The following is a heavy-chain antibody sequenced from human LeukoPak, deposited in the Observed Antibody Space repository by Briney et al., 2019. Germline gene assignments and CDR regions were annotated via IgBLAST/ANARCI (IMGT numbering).Heavy chain of an antibody. Sequence: GGSLRLSCAASGFTFSSYGMHWVRQAPGKGLEGVAVISYDGSNKYYADSVKGRFTISRDNSKNTLYLQMNSLRAEDTAVYYCASGRQLGYWGQGTLVTVSS. J-gene: IGHJ4*02. V-gene: IGHV3-30*03. CDR1: GFTFSSYG. CDR2: ISYDGSNK. D-gene: IGHD6-13*01. CDR3: ASGRQLGY.